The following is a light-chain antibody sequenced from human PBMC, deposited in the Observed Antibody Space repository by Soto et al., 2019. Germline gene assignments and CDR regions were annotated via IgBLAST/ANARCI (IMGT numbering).Light chain of an antibody. V-gene: IGKV3-20*01. CDR3: QQYRT. Sequence: EILLTQSPATLSSSPGERATLSCRASQSVSIYLAWYQQKPGQAPRLLIYGASSRATGIPDRFSGSGSGTDFTLTISRLEHEDFAVYYCQQYRTFGHGTKVDIK. J-gene: IGKJ1*01. CDR1: QSVSIY. CDR2: GAS.